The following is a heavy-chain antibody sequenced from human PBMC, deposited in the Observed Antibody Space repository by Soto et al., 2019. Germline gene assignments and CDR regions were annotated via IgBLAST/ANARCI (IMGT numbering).Heavy chain of an antibody. CDR2: VYWNGDK. CDR1: GFSLIAGLG. CDR3: GHRSNSFDFWGNYY. V-gene: IGHV2-5*01. J-gene: IGHJ4*02. Sequence: QITLKESGPALVKPTQTLTLTCTFSGFSLIAGLGVTWIRQPPGKAPEWLALVYWNGDKRYSPSLRDRLTITTDTSSNQVVLTMTYMDPVDTATYYCGHRSNSFDFWGNYYWGQGILVTVSS. D-gene: IGHD3-3*01.